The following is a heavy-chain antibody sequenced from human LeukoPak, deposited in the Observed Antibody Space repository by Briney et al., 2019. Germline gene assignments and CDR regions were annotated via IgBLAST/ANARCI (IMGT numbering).Heavy chain of an antibody. V-gene: IGHV1-69*13. CDR2: IIPMYGTT. Sequence: VASVKVSCKASGYTFFSYGISWVRQAPGQGLEWMGGIIPMYGTTNYAQNFQGRVTTTADESTTTAYMELSSLRSEDTAVYYCASAKSQIIGYCTTTSCYRMDVWGQGTTVTVSS. CDR3: ASAKSQIIGYCTTTSCYRMDV. CDR1: GYTFFSYG. D-gene: IGHD2-2*02. J-gene: IGHJ6*02.